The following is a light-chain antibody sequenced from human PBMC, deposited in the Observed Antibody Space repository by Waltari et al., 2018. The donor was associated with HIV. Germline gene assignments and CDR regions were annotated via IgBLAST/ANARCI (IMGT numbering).Light chain of an antibody. CDR2: WAS. J-gene: IGKJ4*01. Sequence: DIVMTQSPDSLAVSLGARATITCRSSQSLLYTANSTNYLAWYHQKPGQPPKLLIYWASTRESGVPDRFSGSGSGTDFTLTISSLQAEDVAVYYCQQYYGVPITFGGGTKVEIK. CDR3: QQYYGVPIT. V-gene: IGKV4-1*01. CDR1: QSLLYTANSTNY.